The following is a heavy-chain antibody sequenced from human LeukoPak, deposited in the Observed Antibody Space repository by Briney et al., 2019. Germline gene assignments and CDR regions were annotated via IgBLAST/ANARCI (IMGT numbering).Heavy chain of an antibody. CDR3: ARAPYSGTTSPNFFDP. V-gene: IGHV4-4*07. D-gene: IGHD2/OR15-2a*01. J-gene: IGHJ5*02. Sequence: SETLSLTCTVSGGSIYSYYWSWIRQPPGKGLEWTVRIYTSGSTKYNPSLNSRVNMSVDTSKNHLSRKLRSVTAADTAVYYCARAPYSGTTSPNFFDPWGQGTLVTVSS. CDR1: GGSIYSYY. CDR2: IYTSGST.